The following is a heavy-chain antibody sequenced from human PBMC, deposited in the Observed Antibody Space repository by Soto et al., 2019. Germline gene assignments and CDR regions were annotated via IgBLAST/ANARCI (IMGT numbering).Heavy chain of an antibody. V-gene: IGHV1-69*12. D-gene: IGHD2-15*01. CDR2: IIPIFGTA. Sequence: QVQLVQSGAEVKKPGSSVKVSCKASGGTFSSYAISRVRQAPGQGLEWMGGIIPIFGTANYAQKFQGRVTITADESTSTAYMELSSLRSEDTAVYYCARVEGDCSGGSCYTFDYWGQATLVTVSS. CDR3: ARVEGDCSGGSCYTFDY. CDR1: GGTFSSYA. J-gene: IGHJ4*02.